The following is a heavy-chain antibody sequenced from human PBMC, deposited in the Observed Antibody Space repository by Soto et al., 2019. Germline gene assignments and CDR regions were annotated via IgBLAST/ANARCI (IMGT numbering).Heavy chain of an antibody. Sequence: PGGSLRLSCSASGFTFSVHAMLWVRQPPGKELEFVSAISADGGSTKYADSVKGRFTISRDNSKNTLYLQMTSLRVEDTAIYYCVTDEVGLWGPGTTVTVSS. CDR2: ISADGGST. CDR3: VTDEVGL. CDR1: GFTFSVHA. J-gene: IGHJ6*02. V-gene: IGHV3-64D*08.